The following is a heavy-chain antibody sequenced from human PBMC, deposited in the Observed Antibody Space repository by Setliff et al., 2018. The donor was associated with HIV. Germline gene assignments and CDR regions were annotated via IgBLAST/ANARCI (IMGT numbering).Heavy chain of an antibody. V-gene: IGHV4-39*07. J-gene: IGHJ3*02. CDR1: GGSISSDSYY. Sequence: SETLSLTCTVSGGSISSDSYYWGWIRQPPGKGLEWIGSIYYSESTYYNPSLKSRVTISVDTSKNQFSLKLSSVTAADTAVYFCARDNSVGSGWRLDAFDIWGQGAMVTVSS. D-gene: IGHD6-19*01. CDR2: IYYSEST. CDR3: ARDNSVGSGWRLDAFDI.